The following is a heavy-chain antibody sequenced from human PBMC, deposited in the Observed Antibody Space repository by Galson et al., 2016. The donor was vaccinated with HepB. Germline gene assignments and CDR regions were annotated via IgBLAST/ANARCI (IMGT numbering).Heavy chain of an antibody. CDR1: GYTFSSYA. V-gene: IGHV1-3*01. CDR3: ARGLGPVVLLASPQTDYYGMDV. J-gene: IGHJ6*02. CDR2: INAGNSNT. Sequence: SVKVSCKASGYTFSSYAIHWVRQAPGQRLEWMGWINAGNSNTKHLQHFEGRVAITRDTSASTVYMELSSLKSEDKDVYYCARGLGPVVLLASPQTDYYGMDVWGQGTTVIVSS. D-gene: IGHD3-3*02.